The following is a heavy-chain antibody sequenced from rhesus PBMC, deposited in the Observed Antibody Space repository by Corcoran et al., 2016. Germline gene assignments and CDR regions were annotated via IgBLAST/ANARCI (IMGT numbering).Heavy chain of an antibody. V-gene: IGHV4S11*01. CDR1: GGSISSHY. CDR2: IYGRGST. Sequence: QVQLQASGPGLVKPSETLSLPCAVSGGSISSHYWSWFRPAPGKGLDWIGYIYGRGSTYYNPSLRSRVTLSVDTSKNQLSLKLSSVTAADTAVYYCARDRGNRFDVWGPGVLVTVSS. D-gene: IGHD1-44*01. CDR3: ARDRGNRFDV. J-gene: IGHJ5-1*01.